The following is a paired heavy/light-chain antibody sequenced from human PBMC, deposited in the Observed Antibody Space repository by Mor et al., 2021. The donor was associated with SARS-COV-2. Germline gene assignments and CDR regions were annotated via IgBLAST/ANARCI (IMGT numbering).Heavy chain of an antibody. Sequence: QVQLVQSGAEVKKPGASVKVSCKASGYTFTDYYIHWVRQAPGQGPEYVGCIHPNSGGTVYAQQFQGRVIMTRDTSINTAYMELTRLDSDDTAIYYCARDLRWYNVWGQGTLVTVSS. D-gene: IGHD1-1*01. CDR3: ARDLRWYNV. J-gene: IGHJ4*02. CDR2: IHPNSGGT. V-gene: IGHV1-2*02. CDR1: GYTFTDYY.
Light chain of an antibody. Sequence: QSALTQPASVSGSPGQSIAISCSGTSSDIGAYDYVSWYQQHPGKAPKLMIFDVNNRPSGVSDRFSGSKSGNTASLTISGLQADDEADYYCSSHSTSGSWVFGGGTKLTVL. CDR2: DVN. CDR1: SSDIGAYDY. CDR3: SSHSTSGSWV. V-gene: IGLV2-14*03. J-gene: IGLJ3*02.